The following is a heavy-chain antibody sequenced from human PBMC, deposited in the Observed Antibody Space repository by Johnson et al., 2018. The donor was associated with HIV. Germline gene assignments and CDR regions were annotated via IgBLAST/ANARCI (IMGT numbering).Heavy chain of an antibody. CDR3: ARPYVMTTLTTTPCAFNS. V-gene: IGHV3-7*01. CDR2: IKQDGSYK. D-gene: IGHD4-17*01. CDR1: RITFSRYW. Sequence: VQLVESGGGLVQPGGSLRLSCAASRITFSRYWMTWVRQAPGKGLEWVANIKQDGSYKFYADSVKGRFTISRDNSKNTLYLQMNSLRAEDTAGYYCARPYVMTTLTTTPCAFNSWGQGTMVTVSS. J-gene: IGHJ3*02.